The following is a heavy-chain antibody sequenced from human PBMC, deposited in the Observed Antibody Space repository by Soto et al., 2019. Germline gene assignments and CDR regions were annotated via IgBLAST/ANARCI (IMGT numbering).Heavy chain of an antibody. Sequence: EGPLVESGGGLVKPGGSLRLSCAASGFSFSSYSLSWVRQAPGKGLEWVSSITSSSAYIHYADSVKGRFTISRDNAKNSLYLQMNSLRAEDTAVYYCARDNNFFDSGRGVDYWGQGTLVTVSS. CDR1: GFSFSSYS. J-gene: IGHJ4*02. V-gene: IGHV3-21*01. CDR2: ITSSSAYI. CDR3: ARDNNFFDSGRGVDY. D-gene: IGHD3-10*01.